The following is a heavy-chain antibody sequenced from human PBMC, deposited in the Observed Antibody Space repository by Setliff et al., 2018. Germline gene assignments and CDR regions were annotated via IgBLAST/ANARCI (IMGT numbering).Heavy chain of an antibody. CDR1: GFTFSTYS. D-gene: IGHD5-12*01. CDR3: ARGIGTLDISRYFDY. CDR2: ISPSSIYI. J-gene: IGHJ4*02. Sequence: GGSLRLSCAASGFTFSTYSMHWVRQAPGKGLEWVSSISPSSIYIYYADSVKGRFTISRDSAKNSVYLQMNSLRAEDTAVYYCARGIGTLDISRYFDYWGQGTLVTVSS. V-gene: IGHV3-21*01.